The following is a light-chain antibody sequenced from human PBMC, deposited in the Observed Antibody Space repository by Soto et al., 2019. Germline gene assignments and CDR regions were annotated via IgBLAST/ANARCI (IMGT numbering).Light chain of an antibody. CDR3: QQYNNWPPFT. V-gene: IGKV3-15*01. Sequence: EIVMTQSPATLSVSPGEIASLSCRASQSVGSKLAWYQHKPGQAPRLLIYDASTRATGFPARFSGSGSGTEFTLTISSLQPEDFAVYYCQQYNNWPPFTFGPGTKVDIK. CDR2: DAS. CDR1: QSVGSK. J-gene: IGKJ3*01.